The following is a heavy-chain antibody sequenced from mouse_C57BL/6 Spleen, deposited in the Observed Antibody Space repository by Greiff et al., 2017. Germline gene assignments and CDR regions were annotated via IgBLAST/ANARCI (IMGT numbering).Heavy chain of an antibody. D-gene: IGHD2-4*01. CDR1: GYTFTDYY. J-gene: IGHJ4*01. CDR3: ARSGDYGYAMDY. CDR2: IFPGSGST. V-gene: IGHV1-75*01. Sequence: VQLQQSGPELVKPGASVKISCKASGYTFTDYYINWVKQRPGQGLEWIGWIFPGSGSTYYNEKFKGKGTLTVDKSSSTAYMLLSSLTSEDSAVFFCARSGDYGYAMDYWGQGTSVTVSS.